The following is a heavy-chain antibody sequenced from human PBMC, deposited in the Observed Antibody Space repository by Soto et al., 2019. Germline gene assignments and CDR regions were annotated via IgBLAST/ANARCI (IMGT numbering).Heavy chain of an antibody. D-gene: IGHD3-10*01. V-gene: IGHV1-69*13. CDR3: AITHDRGYYGSGGNYGMDV. CDR2: IIPIFGTA. J-gene: IGHJ6*02. Sequence: SVKVSCKASGGTFSSYAISWVRQAPGQGLEWMGGIIPIFGTANYAQKFQGRVTITADESTSTAYMELSSLRSEDTAVYYCAITHDRGYYGSGGNYGMDVWGQGTTVTISS. CDR1: GGTFSSYA.